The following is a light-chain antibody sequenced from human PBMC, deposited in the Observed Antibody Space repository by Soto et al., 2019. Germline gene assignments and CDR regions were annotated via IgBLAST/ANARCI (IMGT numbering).Light chain of an antibody. CDR3: QQYNSYSRT. V-gene: IGKV1-5*01. J-gene: IGKJ1*01. Sequence: DIQMTQSPSTLSASVGDRVTITCRASQSISSWLAWYQQTPGKAPKLLIYDASSLESGVPARFSASGSGTEFTLTISSLQPDDFATYYCQQYNSYSRTFGQGTKVEIK. CDR2: DAS. CDR1: QSISSW.